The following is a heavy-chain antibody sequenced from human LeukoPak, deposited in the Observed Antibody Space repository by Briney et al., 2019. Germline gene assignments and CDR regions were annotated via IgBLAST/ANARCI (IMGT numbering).Heavy chain of an antibody. CDR2: TYYRSKWYN. CDR3: AREESDTTVTFYYYYYGMDV. CDR1: GDSVPSDSAA. Sequence: SQTLSRTFAISGDSVPSDSAAWNWRRQSPSRGLEWLGRTYYRSKWYNDYAVSVKSRITINPDTSKNQFSLQLNSVTPEDTAVYYCAREESDTTVTFYYYYYGMDVWGQGTTVTVSS. J-gene: IGHJ6*02. D-gene: IGHD4-17*01. V-gene: IGHV6-1*01.